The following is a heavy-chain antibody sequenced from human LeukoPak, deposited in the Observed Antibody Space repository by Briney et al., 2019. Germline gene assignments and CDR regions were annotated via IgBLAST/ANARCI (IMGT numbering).Heavy chain of an antibody. V-gene: IGHV4-39*07. CDR2: INHSGST. J-gene: IGHJ4*02. Sequence: SQTLSLTRTVSGGSISSSSYYWGWIRQPPGKGLEWIGEINHSGSTNYNPSLKSRVTISVDTSKNQFSLKLSSVTAADTAVYYCARLDHPSGSYWRRRYCWGCFDYWGQGTLVTVSS. CDR3: ARLDHPSGSYWRRRYCWGCFDY. D-gene: IGHD1-26*01. CDR1: GGSISSSSYY.